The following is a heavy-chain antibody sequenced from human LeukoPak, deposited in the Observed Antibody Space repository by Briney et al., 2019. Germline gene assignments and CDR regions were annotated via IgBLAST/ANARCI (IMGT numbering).Heavy chain of an antibody. Sequence: ASVKVFRKASGYTFSGYFIHRVRQAAGQGLEWMGRINANSGVTEYAQNFQGRVAMSRDTSINTASMELSWLTSDDTAVYYCARDLSSTPNWEFDYWGQGTLVTVSS. CDR1: GYTFSGYF. J-gene: IGHJ4*02. CDR3: ARDLSSTPNWEFDY. D-gene: IGHD7-27*01. CDR2: INANSGVT. V-gene: IGHV1-2*06.